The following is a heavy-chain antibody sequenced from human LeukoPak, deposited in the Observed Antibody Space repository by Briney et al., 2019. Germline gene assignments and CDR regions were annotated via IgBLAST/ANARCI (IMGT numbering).Heavy chain of an antibody. Sequence: GASVKVSCKASGYTFTSYYMHRVRQAPGQGLEWMGIINPSGGGTSYAEKFQGRVTMTRDTSTSTVYMELSSLRSEDTAVYYCARGSSVVVPGAHRNQIDYWGQGTLVTVPS. J-gene: IGHJ4*02. CDR2: INPSGGGT. CDR3: ARGSSVVVPGAHRNQIDY. D-gene: IGHD2-2*01. CDR1: GYTFTSYY. V-gene: IGHV1-46*01.